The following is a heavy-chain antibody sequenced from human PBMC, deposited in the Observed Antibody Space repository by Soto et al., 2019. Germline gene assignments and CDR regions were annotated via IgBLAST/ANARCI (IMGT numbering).Heavy chain of an antibody. CDR1: GFTFTDYY. CDR3: ARHPERIAQIGWFDP. J-gene: IGHJ5*02. CDR2: ISSTSRYT. V-gene: IGHV3-11*06. D-gene: IGHD6-13*01. Sequence: GSLRLSCVASGFTFTDYYMTWIRQAPGKGLEWVSYISSTSRYTNYADSVKGRFTISRDNAKNSLYLQMNSLRAEDTAVYYCARHPERIAQIGWFDPWGQGTLVTVSS.